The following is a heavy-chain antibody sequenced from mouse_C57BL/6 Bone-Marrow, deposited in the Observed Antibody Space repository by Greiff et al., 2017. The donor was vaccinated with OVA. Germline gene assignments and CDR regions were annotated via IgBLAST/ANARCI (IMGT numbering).Heavy chain of an antibody. Sequence: LVESGAELVRPGASVKLSCTASGFNIKDDYMHWVKQRPEQGLEWIGWIDPENGDTEYASKFQGKATITADTSSNTAYLQLSSLTSEDTAVYYCTTITTVVAYYWYFDVWGTGTTVTVSS. J-gene: IGHJ1*03. CDR2: IDPENGDT. V-gene: IGHV14-4*01. CDR1: GFNIKDDY. D-gene: IGHD1-1*01. CDR3: TTITTVVAYYWYFDV.